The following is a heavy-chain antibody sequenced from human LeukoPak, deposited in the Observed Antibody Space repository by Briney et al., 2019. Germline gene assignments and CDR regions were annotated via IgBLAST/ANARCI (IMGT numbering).Heavy chain of an antibody. J-gene: IGHJ4*02. CDR2: INHSGST. V-gene: IGHV4-34*01. Sequence: SETLSLTCAVYGGSFSGYYWSWIRQPPGKGLEWIGEINHSGSTNYNPSLKSRVTISVDTSKNQFSLKLSSVTAADTAVYYCARDAGWIQLWLLLTGYFDYWGQGTLVTVSS. CDR1: GGSFSGYY. D-gene: IGHD5-18*01. CDR3: ARDAGWIQLWLLLTGYFDY.